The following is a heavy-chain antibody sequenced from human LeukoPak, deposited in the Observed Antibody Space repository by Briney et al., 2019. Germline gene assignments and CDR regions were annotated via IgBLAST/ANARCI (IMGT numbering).Heavy chain of an antibody. CDR1: GYTFTGYY. CDR2: ISAYNGNT. Sequence: AASVKVSCKASGYTFTGYYMHWVRQAPGQGLEWMGWISAYNGNTNYAQKLQGRVTMTTDTSTSTAYMELRSLRSDDTAVYYCARDLGGITMIASDYWGQGTLVTVSS. V-gene: IGHV1-18*04. CDR3: ARDLGGITMIASDY. D-gene: IGHD3-22*01. J-gene: IGHJ4*02.